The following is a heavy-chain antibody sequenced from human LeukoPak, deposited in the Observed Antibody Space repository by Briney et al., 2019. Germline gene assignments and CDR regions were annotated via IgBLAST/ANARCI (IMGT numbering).Heavy chain of an antibody. CDR3: AKDLGYSYGYSDY. CDR1: GFTFNYYG. V-gene: IGHV3-23*01. J-gene: IGHJ4*02. D-gene: IGHD5-18*01. CDR2: IGGSGGNT. Sequence: GGSLRLSCAASGFTFNYYGMSWVRQAPGEGLEWVSAIGGSGGNTYYADSVKGRFTISRDNSKNTLYLQMNSLTAEDTAVYYCAKDLGYSYGYSDYWGQGTLVTVSS.